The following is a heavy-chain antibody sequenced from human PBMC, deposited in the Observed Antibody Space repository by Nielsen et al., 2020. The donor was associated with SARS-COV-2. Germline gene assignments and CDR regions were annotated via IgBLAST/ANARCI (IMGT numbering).Heavy chain of an antibody. V-gene: IGHV1-46*01. D-gene: IGHD3-3*01. CDR1: GYTFSTYY. J-gene: IGHJ4*02. CDR3: ATSYDFWTSGDY. CDR2: INPSGGRA. Sequence: ASVKVSCKASGYTFSTYYMHWVRQAPGQGLEWMGIINPSGGRATYTQKFRGRVTMTSDTSTSTVYMELSSLRSDDTAVYYCATSYDFWTSGDYWGQGTLVTVSS.